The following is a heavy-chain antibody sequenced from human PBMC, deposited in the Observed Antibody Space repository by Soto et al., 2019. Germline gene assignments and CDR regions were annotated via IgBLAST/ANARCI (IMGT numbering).Heavy chain of an antibody. CDR1: GGTFSSYT. V-gene: IGHV1-69*08. J-gene: IGHJ4*02. Sequence: QVQLVQSGAEVKKPGSSVKVSCKASGGTFSSYTISWVRQAPGQGLEWMGRIIPILGIANYAQKFQGRVTITADKSTSTAYMELSSLRSEDTAVYYCAREGGWESAVSHWGQGTLVTVSS. CDR3: AREGGWESAVSH. CDR2: IIPILGIA. D-gene: IGHD1-26*01.